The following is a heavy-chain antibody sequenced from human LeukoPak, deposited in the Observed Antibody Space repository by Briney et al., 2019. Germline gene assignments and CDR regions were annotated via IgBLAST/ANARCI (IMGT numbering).Heavy chain of an antibody. CDR3: ARVGMCSGYHYPYYCYEMDV. V-gene: IGHV3-21*01. J-gene: IGHJ6*02. CDR1: GFTFSSYS. D-gene: IGHD3-22*01. Sequence: PGGSLRLSCAASGFTFSSYSMNWVRQAPGKGLEWVSSISSSNSYIYYADSVKGRLTISRDKAKTSLYLQMNSLRAEDTAVYYCARVGMCSGYHYPYYCYEMDVWGQGTTVTVSS. CDR2: ISSSNSYI.